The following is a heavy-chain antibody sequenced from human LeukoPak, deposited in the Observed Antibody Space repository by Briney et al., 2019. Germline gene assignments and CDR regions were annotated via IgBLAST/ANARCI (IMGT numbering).Heavy chain of an antibody. CDR3: ASGSQRNYYYYGMDV. D-gene: IGHD1-26*01. Sequence: GRSLRLSWAASGFTFSSYAVHWVRQAPGKGLGWVGVISYDGSNKYYADSVKGRFTISRDNSKNTLYLQMNSLRAEDTAVYYCASGSQRNYYYYGMDVWGQGTTVTVSS. J-gene: IGHJ6*02. V-gene: IGHV3-30-3*01. CDR1: GFTFSSYA. CDR2: ISYDGSNK.